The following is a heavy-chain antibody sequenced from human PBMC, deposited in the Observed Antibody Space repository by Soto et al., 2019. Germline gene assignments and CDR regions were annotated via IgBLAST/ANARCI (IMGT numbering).Heavy chain of an antibody. Sequence: PSETLSLTCTVSGASITSYYWGWIRQTPGKGLEWIGSIFHSGMTYYSPSLRSRVTISADTSKNQFSLRLSSVTAADTAVYYCARSIVARGAFNYWGQGTPVTVSS. CDR3: ARSIVARGAFNY. D-gene: IGHD5-12*01. J-gene: IGHJ4*02. V-gene: IGHV4-38-2*02. CDR1: GASITSYY. CDR2: IFHSGMT.